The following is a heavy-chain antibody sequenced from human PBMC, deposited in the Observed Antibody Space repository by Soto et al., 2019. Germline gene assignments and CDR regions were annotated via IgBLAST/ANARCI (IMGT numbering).Heavy chain of an antibody. V-gene: IGHV3-66*01. Sequence: PGGSLRLSCAASGFTVSRMSWIRQAPGKGLDWVSVIYSDFGTSYTDSVKGRSSISRDNSKNTLYLQMNSLRAEDTAVYYCAKFTVAGTFFWFDPWGQGTLVTVSS. CDR1: GFTVSR. D-gene: IGHD6-19*01. CDR2: IYSDFGT. J-gene: IGHJ5*02. CDR3: AKFTVAGTFFWFDP.